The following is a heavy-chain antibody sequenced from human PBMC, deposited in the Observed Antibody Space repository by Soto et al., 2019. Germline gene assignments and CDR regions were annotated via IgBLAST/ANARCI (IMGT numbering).Heavy chain of an antibody. CDR3: ARDQGVYGSSGYYPRGAFDI. J-gene: IGHJ3*02. D-gene: IGHD3-22*01. V-gene: IGHV4-59*01. Sequence: KPSETLSLTCTVSGGSISSYYWSWIRQPPGKGLEWIGYIYYSGSTNYNPSLKSRVTISVDTSKNQFSLKLSSVTAADTAVYYCARDQGVYGSSGYYPRGAFDIWGQGTMVTVSS. CDR2: IYYSGST. CDR1: GGSISSYY.